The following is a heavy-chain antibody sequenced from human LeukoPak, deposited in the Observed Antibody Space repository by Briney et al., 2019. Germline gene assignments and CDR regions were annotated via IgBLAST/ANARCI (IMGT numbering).Heavy chain of an antibody. CDR1: GFTFSSYS. CDR3: ARVSVAARGGLYYMDV. J-gene: IGHJ6*03. Sequence: GGSLRLSCAASGFTFSSYSMNWVRQAPGKGLEWVSSISSSSYIYYADSVKGRFTISRDNAKNSLYLQMNSLRAEDTAVYYCARVSVAARGGLYYMDVWGKGTTVTVSS. V-gene: IGHV3-21*01. CDR2: ISSSSYI. D-gene: IGHD6-6*01.